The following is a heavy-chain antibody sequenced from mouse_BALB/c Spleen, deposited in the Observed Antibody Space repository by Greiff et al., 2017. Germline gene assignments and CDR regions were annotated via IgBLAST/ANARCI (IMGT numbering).Heavy chain of an antibody. V-gene: IGHV2-9*02. CDR2: IWAGGST. J-gene: IGHJ3*01. Sequence: QVQLKESGPGLVAPSPSLSITCTVSGFSLTSYGVHWVRQPPGEGLEWLGVIWAGGSTNYNSALMSSLSISKDNSKSQVFFKMNSLQTDDTARYYWARDWRVGEGGCAYGGQGTRVTVSA. CDR3: ARDWRVGEGGCAY. CDR1: GFSLTSYG. D-gene: IGHD1-1*01.